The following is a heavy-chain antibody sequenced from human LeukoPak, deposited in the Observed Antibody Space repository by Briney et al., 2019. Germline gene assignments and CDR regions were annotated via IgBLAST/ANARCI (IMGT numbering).Heavy chain of an antibody. CDR3: AKDLLPLIQYSSIRYRGETSFDY. D-gene: IGHD6-13*01. V-gene: IGHV3-23*01. CDR2: ISGSGGST. Sequence: PGGSLRLSCAASGFTFSSYAMSWVRQAPGKGLEWVSAISGSGGSTYNAESVKGRFTISRDNSQNTLYLQMNSLRVEDTAVYYCAKDLLPLIQYSSIRYRGETSFDYWGQGTLVIVSS. J-gene: IGHJ4*02. CDR1: GFTFSSYA.